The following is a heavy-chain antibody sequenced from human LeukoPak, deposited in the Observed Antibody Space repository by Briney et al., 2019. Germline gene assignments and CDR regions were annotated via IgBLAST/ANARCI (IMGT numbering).Heavy chain of an antibody. CDR1: GGTFSSYA. CDR3: AGWLGSAAFDY. V-gene: IGHV1-69*04. CDR2: IIPILGIA. Sequence: SVKVSCKASGGTFSSYAISWVRQAPGQGLEWMGRIIPILGIANYAQKFQGRVTITADKSTSTAYMELSSLRSEDTAVYYCAGWLGSAAFDYWGQGTLVTVSS. D-gene: IGHD3-10*01. J-gene: IGHJ4*02.